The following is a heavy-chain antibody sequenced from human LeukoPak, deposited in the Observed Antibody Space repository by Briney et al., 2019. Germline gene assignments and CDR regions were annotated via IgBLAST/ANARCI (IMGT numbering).Heavy chain of an antibody. D-gene: IGHD4-11*01. J-gene: IGHJ4*02. CDR1: GYTFTSYG. Sequence: ASVKVSCKASGYTFTSYGISWVRQAPGQGLEWMGWISAYNGNTNYAQKLQGRVTMTTDTSTSTAYMELRSLRSDDTAVYYCARDIGSYSNYVLPEPMPDYWGQGTLVTVSS. CDR2: ISAYNGNT. V-gene: IGHV1-18*01. CDR3: ARDIGSYSNYVLPEPMPDY.